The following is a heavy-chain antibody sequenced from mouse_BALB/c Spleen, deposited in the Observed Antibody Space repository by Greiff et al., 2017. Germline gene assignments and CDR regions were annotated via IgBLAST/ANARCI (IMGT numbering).Heavy chain of an antibody. CDR3: ARETGHYFDY. J-gene: IGHJ2*01. D-gene: IGHD4-1*01. CDR1: GFTFSDYG. Sequence: EVKVVESGGGLVQPGGSRKLSCAASGFTFSDYGMAWVRQAPGKGPEWVAFISNLAYSIYYADTVTGRFTISRENAKNTLYLEMSSLRSEDTAMYYCARETGHYFDYWGQGTTLTVSS. CDR2: ISNLAYSI. V-gene: IGHV5-15*02.